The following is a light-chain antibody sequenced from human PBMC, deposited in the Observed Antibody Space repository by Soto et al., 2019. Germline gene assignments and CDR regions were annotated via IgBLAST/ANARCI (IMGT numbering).Light chain of an antibody. CDR2: EVS. J-gene: IGLJ1*01. Sequence: QSALTQPPSASGSPGQSVTISCTGTSSDVGGYNYVSWYQQHPGKAPKLMIYEVSKRPSGVPDRFSGSKSGNTASLTVSGLQAEDGADYYFSSYAGNPGNVFGTGSKLTVL. CDR3: SSYAGNPGNV. CDR1: SSDVGGYNY. V-gene: IGLV2-8*01.